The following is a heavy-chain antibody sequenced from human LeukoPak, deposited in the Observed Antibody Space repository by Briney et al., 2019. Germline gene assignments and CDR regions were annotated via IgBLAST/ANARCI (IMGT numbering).Heavy chain of an antibody. CDR3: ASHSGGYAY. CDR1: GGSISSYY. CDR2: VYYSGGT. D-gene: IGHD5-12*01. V-gene: IGHV4-59*12. J-gene: IGHJ4*02. Sequence: SETLSLTCTVSGGSISSYYWSWIRQPPGKGLEWIGYVYYSGGTYYNPSLKSRVTISVDTSKNQFSLKLSSVTAADTAVYYCASHSGGYAYWGQGTLVTVSS.